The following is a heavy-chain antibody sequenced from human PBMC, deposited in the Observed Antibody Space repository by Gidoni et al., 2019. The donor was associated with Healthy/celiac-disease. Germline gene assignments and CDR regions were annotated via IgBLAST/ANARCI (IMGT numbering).Heavy chain of an antibody. V-gene: IGHV3-23*01. CDR3: AKVRDYGDYGD. CDR2: ISGSGGST. Sequence: EVQLLESGGGLVQPGGSLRRSCAASGFTFSSYAMSGVRQAPGEGLEWVSAISGSGGSTYYADSVKGRFTISRDNSKNTLYLQMNSLRAEDTAVYYCAKVRDYGDYGDWGQGTLVTVSS. D-gene: IGHD4-17*01. CDR1: GFTFSSYA. J-gene: IGHJ4*02.